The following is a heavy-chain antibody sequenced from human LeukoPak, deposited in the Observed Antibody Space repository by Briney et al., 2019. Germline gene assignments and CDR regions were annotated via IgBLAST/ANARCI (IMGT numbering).Heavy chain of an antibody. CDR3: ARDPPQGYYDSSGYPDY. CDR2: IHSDGNT. V-gene: IGHV3-53*01. D-gene: IGHD3-22*01. J-gene: IGHJ4*02. CDR1: GFTVSNNF. Sequence: GGSLRLSCAASGFTVSNNFMYWVRQAPGKGLEWVSVIHSDGNTLYADSVEGRFTISRDNFKNTVYLQMSSLRAEDTAVYYCARDPPQGYYDSSGYPDYWGQGTLVTVSS.